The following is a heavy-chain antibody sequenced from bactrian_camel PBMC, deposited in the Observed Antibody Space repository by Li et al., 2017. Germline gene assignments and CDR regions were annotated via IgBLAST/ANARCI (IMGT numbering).Heavy chain of an antibody. V-gene: IGHV3S1*01. J-gene: IGHJ6*01. D-gene: IGHD5*01. CDR1: GFTFSYYW. Sequence: HVQLVESGGGSAQAGRSLRLSCAASGFTFSYYWMYWVRQAPGKGLEWVSSISSTDGTTYYADSVKGRFTISRDNAKNTVALQMNNLKSEDTALYYCATALYGGTDFGYWGQGTQVTVS. CDR2: ISSTDGTT. CDR3: ATALYGGTDFGY.